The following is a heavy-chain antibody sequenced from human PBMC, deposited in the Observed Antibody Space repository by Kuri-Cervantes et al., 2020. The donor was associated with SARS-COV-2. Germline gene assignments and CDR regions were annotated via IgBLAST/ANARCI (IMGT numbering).Heavy chain of an antibody. Sequence: GSLRLSCAASGFTFDDYAMHWVRQAPGKGLEWVSGISGSGGSTYYADSVKGRFTISRDNSKNTLYLQMNSLRAEDTAVYYCAKVANYYDSSGYDYWGQGTLVTVSS. CDR1: GFTFDDYA. J-gene: IGHJ4*02. CDR2: ISGSGGST. D-gene: IGHD3-22*01. V-gene: IGHV3-23*01. CDR3: AKVANYYDSSGYDY.